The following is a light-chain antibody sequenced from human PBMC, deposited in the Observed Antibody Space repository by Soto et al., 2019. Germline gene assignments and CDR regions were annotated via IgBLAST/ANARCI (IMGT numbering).Light chain of an antibody. J-gene: IGLJ1*01. CDR3: SSYTSNNTLSV. Sequence: QSALTQPASVSGSPGQSITISCTGTSSDVGGFNYVSWYQQHPGKAPKLMIYEVSNRPSGLSTRFSGSKSGNTASLTISGLQAEDEADYYCSSYTSNNTLSVFGTVPKLTVL. CDR2: EVS. CDR1: SSDVGGFNY. V-gene: IGLV2-14*01.